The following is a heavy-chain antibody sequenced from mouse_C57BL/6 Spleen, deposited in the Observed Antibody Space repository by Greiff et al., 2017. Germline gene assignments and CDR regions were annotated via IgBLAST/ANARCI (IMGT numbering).Heavy chain of an antibody. V-gene: IGHV1-78*01. CDR1: GYTFTDHT. Sequence: QVQLQPSDAELVKPGASVKISCKVSGYTFTDHTIHWMKQRPEKGLEWIGSIYPRDGSTTYNEKFKGKATLTADKSSSTAYMHLNSLTSDDAAIYFCASLGITTVVGYFDVWGTGTTVTVSS. J-gene: IGHJ1*03. D-gene: IGHD1-1*01. CDR2: IYPRDGST. CDR3: ASLGITTVVGYFDV.